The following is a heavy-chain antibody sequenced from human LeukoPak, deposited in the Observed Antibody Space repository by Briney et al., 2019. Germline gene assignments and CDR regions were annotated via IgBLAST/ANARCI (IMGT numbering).Heavy chain of an antibody. CDR1: GFTFDSYS. J-gene: IGHJ3*02. Sequence: GGSLRLSCAASGFTFDSYSMHWVRQAPQKGLVWVSRINSDGSNTNYADSVKGRFTISGDNAKNTLYLQMNSLRVEDTAVYYCARVVAHNYAFDIWGQGTMVTVSS. CDR2: INSDGSNT. CDR3: ARVVAHNYAFDI. D-gene: IGHD5-12*01. V-gene: IGHV3-74*01.